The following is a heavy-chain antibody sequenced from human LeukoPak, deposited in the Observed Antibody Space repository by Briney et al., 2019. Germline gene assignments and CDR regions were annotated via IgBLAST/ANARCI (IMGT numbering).Heavy chain of an antibody. D-gene: IGHD3-3*01. CDR3: ARHGIDFWSGKGFDY. J-gene: IGHJ4*02. CDR1: GGSISSSSYY. Sequence: SETLSLTCTVSGGSISSSSYYWGWIRQPPGKGLEWIGSIYYSGSTYYNPSLKSRVTISVDTSKNQFSLKLSSVTAADTAVYYCARHGIDFWSGKGFDYWGQGTLVTVSS. V-gene: IGHV4-39*01. CDR2: IYYSGST.